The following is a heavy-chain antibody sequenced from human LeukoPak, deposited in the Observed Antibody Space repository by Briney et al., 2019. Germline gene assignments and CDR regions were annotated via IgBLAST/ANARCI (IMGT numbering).Heavy chain of an antibody. CDR3: ARRVGWPTTTYYYMDV. CDR1: GGTFSSYA. CDR2: IIPIFGTA. J-gene: IGHJ6*03. Sequence: ASVKVSCKASGGTFSSYAISWVRQAPGQGLEWMGGIIPIFGTANYAQKFQGRVTITADESTSTAYMELSSLRSEDTAVYYCARRVGWPTTTYYYMDVWGKGTTVTIS. D-gene: IGHD6-19*01. V-gene: IGHV1-69*13.